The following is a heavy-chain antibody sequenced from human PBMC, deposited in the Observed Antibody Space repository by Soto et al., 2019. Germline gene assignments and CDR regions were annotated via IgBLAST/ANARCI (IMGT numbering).Heavy chain of an antibody. J-gene: IGHJ6*02. D-gene: IGHD5-18*01. CDR1: GFTVSSNY. V-gene: IGHV3-66*01. CDR2: IYSGGST. Sequence: GGSLRLSCAASGFTVSSNYMSWVRQAPGKGLEWVSVIYSGGSTYYADSVKGRFTISRDNSKNTLYLQMNSLRAEDTAVYYCARCSYGPKTYYYYYGMDVWGQGTTVTVSS. CDR3: ARCSYGPKTYYYYYGMDV.